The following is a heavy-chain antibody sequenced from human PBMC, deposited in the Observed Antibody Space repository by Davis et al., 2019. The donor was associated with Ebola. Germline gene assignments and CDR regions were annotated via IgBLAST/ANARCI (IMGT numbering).Heavy chain of an antibody. D-gene: IGHD6-19*01. CDR3: ARASSSGWYVDFDL. J-gene: IGHJ2*01. CDR1: GYNFFSYD. Sequence: ASVQVSCNASGYNFFSYDINWVRPATGQGLEWMGWMNPNSCNTGYAQKFQGRVTMTRNTSISTAYMELSSLRSEDTAVYYCARASSSGWYVDFDLWGRGTLVTVSS. CDR2: MNPNSCNT. V-gene: IGHV1-8*01.